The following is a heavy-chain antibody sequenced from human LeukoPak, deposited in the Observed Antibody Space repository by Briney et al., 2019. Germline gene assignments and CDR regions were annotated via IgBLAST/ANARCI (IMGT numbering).Heavy chain of an antibody. Sequence: PSETLSLTCTVSGGSISSYYWSWIRQPPGKGLEWIGYIYYSGSTNYNPSLKSRVTISVDTSKNQFSLKLSSVTAADTAMYFCARGITAPVAGVWGQGILVTVSS. CDR1: GGSISSYY. CDR3: ARGITAPVAGV. J-gene: IGHJ4*02. V-gene: IGHV4-59*01. CDR2: IYYSGST. D-gene: IGHD6-13*01.